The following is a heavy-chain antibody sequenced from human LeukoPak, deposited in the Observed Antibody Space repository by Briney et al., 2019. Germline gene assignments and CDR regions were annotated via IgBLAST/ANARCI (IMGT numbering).Heavy chain of an antibody. CDR1: GITFGNNW. V-gene: IGHV3-74*01. Sequence: QPGGSLILSCAASGITFGNNWMHWVRQGPGKGLVWISRINSDGGGAIYADSVKGRFIVSRDNAKNTLYLQMNSLRAEDTAVYYCARDVPHNWFDTWGQGTLVTVSS. CDR3: ARDVPHNWFDT. CDR2: INSDGGGA. J-gene: IGHJ5*02.